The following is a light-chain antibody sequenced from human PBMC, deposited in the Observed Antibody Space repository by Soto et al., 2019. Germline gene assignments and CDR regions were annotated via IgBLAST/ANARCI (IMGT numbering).Light chain of an antibody. CDR2: DAS. J-gene: IGKJ4*01. CDR1: QSVASGH. Sequence: EIVLTQSPGTLSLSPGERATLSCRASQSVASGHLAWYQQTPGQAPRLLVSDASSRATGIPDRFSGSASGTDFTLTISRLEPEDSAMYYCQQSGTSPPVAFGGGTKVDIK. V-gene: IGKV3-20*01. CDR3: QQSGTSPPVA.